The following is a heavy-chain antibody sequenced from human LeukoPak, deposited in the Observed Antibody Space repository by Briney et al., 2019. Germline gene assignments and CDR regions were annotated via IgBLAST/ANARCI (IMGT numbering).Heavy chain of an antibody. CDR2: ISAYNGNT. CDR3: AAPLQYDSSDNHMVGYYYMDV. D-gene: IGHD3-22*01. J-gene: IGHJ6*03. V-gene: IGHV1-18*01. Sequence: ASVKVSCKASGYTFTSYSISWVRQAPGQGLEWMGWISAYNGNTNYAQKLQGRVTMTTDTSTSTAYMELRSLRSDDTAVYYCAAPLQYDSSDNHMVGYYYMDVWGKGTTVTVSS. CDR1: GYTFTSYS.